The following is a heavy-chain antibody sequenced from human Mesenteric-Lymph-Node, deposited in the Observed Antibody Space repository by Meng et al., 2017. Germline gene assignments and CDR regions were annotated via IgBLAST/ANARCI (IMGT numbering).Heavy chain of an antibody. Sequence: HVEWGECWAELKKPGSAVKVPCKASGSTFTSYDINWVRQATGQGLEWMGWMNPNRGNTGYAKKYQGRVTMTRNTSTRTAYMELSSLRSEETAVYYCARRSGYCSGGSCYHFDFWGQGTLVTVSS. CDR3: ARRSGYCSGGSCYHFDF. CDR2: MNPNRGNT. D-gene: IGHD2-15*01. J-gene: IGHJ4*02. CDR1: GSTFTSYD. V-gene: IGHV1-8*01.